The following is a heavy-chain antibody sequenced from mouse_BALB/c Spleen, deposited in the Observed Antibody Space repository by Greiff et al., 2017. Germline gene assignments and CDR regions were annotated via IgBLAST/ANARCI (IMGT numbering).Heavy chain of an antibody. V-gene: IGHV3-6*02. D-gene: IGHD2-2*01. CDR2: ISYDGSN. CDR3: ASLWLRQGYFDD. CDR1: GYSITSGYY. Sequence: EVQLVESGPGLVKPSQSLSLTCSVTGYSITSGYYWNWIRQFPGNKLEWMGYISYDGSNNYNPSLKNRISITRDTSKNQFFLKLNSVTTEDTATYYCASLWLRQGYFDDWGQGTTLTVSS. J-gene: IGHJ2*01.